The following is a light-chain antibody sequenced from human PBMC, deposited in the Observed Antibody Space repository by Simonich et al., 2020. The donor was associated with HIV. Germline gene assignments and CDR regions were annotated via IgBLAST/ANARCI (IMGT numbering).Light chain of an antibody. Sequence: QSALTQPASVSGSPGQSITISCTGTSSEVESYNLVSWYQQHPDKAPKLMIYEGSKRPSGVSNRFSGSKSGNTASLTISGLQAEDEADYYCCSYAGSSTYVFGTGTKVTVL. CDR3: CSYAGSSTYV. J-gene: IGLJ1*01. V-gene: IGLV2-23*01. CDR1: SSEVESYNL. CDR2: EGS.